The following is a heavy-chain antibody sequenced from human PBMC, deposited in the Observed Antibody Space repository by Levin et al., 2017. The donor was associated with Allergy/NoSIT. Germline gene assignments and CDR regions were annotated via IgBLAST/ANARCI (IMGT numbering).Heavy chain of an antibody. CDR3: ARLAGLTGSRYFDY. Sequence: SETLSLTCTVSGGSISSGSYYWGWIRQPPGKGLEWIGSIYYSGSTYYNPSLKSRVTLSVDTSENQFSLKLSSVTAADTAVYYCARLAGLTGSRYFDYWGQGTLVTVSS. D-gene: IGHD3-9*01. CDR2: IYYSGST. CDR1: GGSISSGSYY. V-gene: IGHV4-39*01. J-gene: IGHJ4*02.